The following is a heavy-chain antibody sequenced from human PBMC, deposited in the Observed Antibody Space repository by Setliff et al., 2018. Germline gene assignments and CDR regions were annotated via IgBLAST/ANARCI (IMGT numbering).Heavy chain of an antibody. Sequence: GGSLRLSCAASGFTFNSYAMSWVRQAPGKGLEWVSTLSGSGGNTYYADSVKGRFTISRDNSNSTLYLQMNSLRVEDTALYYCAKSSGSSSSTNLEYLGPGTLVTVSS. CDR2: LSGSGGNT. CDR3: AKSSGSSSSTNLEY. V-gene: IGHV3-23*01. J-gene: IGHJ4*02. CDR1: GFTFNSYA. D-gene: IGHD6-6*01.